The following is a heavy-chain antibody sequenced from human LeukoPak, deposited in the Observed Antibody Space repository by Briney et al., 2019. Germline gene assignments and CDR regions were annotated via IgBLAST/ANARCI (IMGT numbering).Heavy chain of an antibody. Sequence: SETLSLTCTVSGGSISSYYWSWIRQPAGKGLEWIGCIYTSGSTNYNPSLKSRVTMSVDTSKNQFSLKLSSVTAADTAVYYCARVGGSGLLGYYYYMDVWGKGTTVTVSS. D-gene: IGHD3-10*01. CDR1: GGSISSYY. J-gene: IGHJ6*03. V-gene: IGHV4-4*07. CDR3: ARVGGSGLLGYYYYMDV. CDR2: IYTSGST.